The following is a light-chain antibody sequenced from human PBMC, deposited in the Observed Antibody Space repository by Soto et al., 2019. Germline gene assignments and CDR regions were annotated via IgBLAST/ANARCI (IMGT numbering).Light chain of an antibody. Sequence: DIVMTQSPLSLPVTPGEPASISCRSSQSLLHSNGYNYLDWYLQKPGQSPQLLIYLGSNRASGVPDRFSGSGSGTDFTLKIRRGEAEDVGVYYCMQALQTPPTFGGGTKVAI. CDR2: LGS. V-gene: IGKV2-28*01. CDR3: MQALQTPPT. CDR1: QSLLHSNGYNY. J-gene: IGKJ4*01.